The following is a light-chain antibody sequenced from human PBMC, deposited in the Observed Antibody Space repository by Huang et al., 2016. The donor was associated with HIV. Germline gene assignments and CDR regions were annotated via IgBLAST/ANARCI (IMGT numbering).Light chain of an antibody. Sequence: DIQLTQSPSSLSASVGDRVTITGRASQTITTYLTWYQQKPGKAPHLLICGASNLQGGVPSRFSGSGSGTDFTLIISGLQPEDFATYYCQQTYTFPAFGRGTKVEIK. CDR1: QTITTY. V-gene: IGKV1-39*01. CDR3: QQTYTFPA. J-gene: IGKJ1*01. CDR2: GAS.